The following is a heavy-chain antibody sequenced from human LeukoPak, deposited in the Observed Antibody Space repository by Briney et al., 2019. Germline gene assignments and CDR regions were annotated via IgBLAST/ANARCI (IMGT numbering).Heavy chain of an antibody. V-gene: IGHV3-49*03. CDR3: ASAVLAVAWGDWDC. CDR1: GFTFGHCA. CDR2: IRSKTYGGTT. D-gene: IGHD2-8*02. Sequence: SLRLSCTASGFTFGHCAVSWFRQAPGKGLEWVSFIRSKTYGGTTEYAASVKGRFTISRDDSKSIAYLQMNSLKSEDTAVYYCASAVLAVAWGDWDCWGQGTLVTVSS. J-gene: IGHJ4*02.